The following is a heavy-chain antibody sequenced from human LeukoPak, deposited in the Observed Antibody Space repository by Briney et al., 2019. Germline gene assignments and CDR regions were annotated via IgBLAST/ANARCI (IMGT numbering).Heavy chain of an antibody. J-gene: IGHJ6*02. CDR2: IIPIFGTA. D-gene: IGHD3-22*01. V-gene: IGHV1-69*13. CDR3: ARESLLRYCNDIRCHYDHYGMDV. Sequence: GASVKVSCKASGGTFSSYAISWVRQAPGQGLEWMGGIIPIFGTANYAQKFQGRVTITADESTSTAYMELRSLRSDDTAVYCCARESLLRYCNDIRCHYDHYGMDVWGQGTRVTVSS. CDR1: GGTFSSYA.